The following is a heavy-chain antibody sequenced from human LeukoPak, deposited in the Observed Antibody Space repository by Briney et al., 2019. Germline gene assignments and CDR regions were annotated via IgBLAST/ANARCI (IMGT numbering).Heavy chain of an antibody. CDR1: GLTFSSCW. CDR3: VAFDTRNS. D-gene: IGHD3-9*01. J-gene: IGHJ4*02. Sequence: GGSLRLSCAASGLTFSSCWMSWVRQAPGKGLEWVAHIKTDGTDKYYVDSVKGRFTISRDSAKNSLYLQMNSLRAEDTAVYYCVAFDTRNSWGQGTRVTVSS. CDR2: IKTDGTDK. V-gene: IGHV3-7*05.